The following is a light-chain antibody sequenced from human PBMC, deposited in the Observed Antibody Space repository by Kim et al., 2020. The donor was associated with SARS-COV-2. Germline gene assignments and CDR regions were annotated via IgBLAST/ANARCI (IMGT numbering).Light chain of an antibody. J-gene: IGLJ1*01. CDR1: RRELGSYNY. CDR2: AVS. V-gene: IGLV2-14*03. CDR3: SSYTRGSTNYV. Sequence: SITIPCTGTRRELGSYNYVSWYQQHTGTAPNLMIYAVSNRPSGVSTRYSGSKSGNTASLTISGLQAEDEADYYCSSYTRGSTNYVFGTGTKVTVL.